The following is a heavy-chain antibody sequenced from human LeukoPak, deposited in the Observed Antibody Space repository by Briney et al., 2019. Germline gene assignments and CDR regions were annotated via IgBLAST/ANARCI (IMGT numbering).Heavy chain of an antibody. CDR2: IYSGGST. D-gene: IGHD3-16*02. CDR1: GFTVSSNY. J-gene: IGHJ4*02. CDR3: ARVDYSLGPFFDY. Sequence: PGGSLRPSCAASGFTVSSNYMSWVRQAPGKGLEWVSVIYSGGSTYYADSVKGRFTISRDNSKNTLYLQMNSLRAEDTAVYYCARVDYSLGPFFDYWGQGTLVTVSS. V-gene: IGHV3-53*01.